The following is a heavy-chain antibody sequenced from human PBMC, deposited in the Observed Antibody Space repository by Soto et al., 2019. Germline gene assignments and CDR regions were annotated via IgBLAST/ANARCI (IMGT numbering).Heavy chain of an antibody. D-gene: IGHD3-22*01. CDR1: GFTFSSYA. Sequence: GESLKISCAASGFTFSSYAMSWVRQAPGKGLEWVSAISGSGGSTYYADSVKGRFTISRDNSKNTLYLQMNSLRAEDTAVYYCAKGAQSNYYDSSGYYRYYYYGMDVWGQGTTVTVSS. CDR3: AKGAQSNYYDSSGYYRYYYYGMDV. J-gene: IGHJ6*02. CDR2: ISGSGGST. V-gene: IGHV3-23*01.